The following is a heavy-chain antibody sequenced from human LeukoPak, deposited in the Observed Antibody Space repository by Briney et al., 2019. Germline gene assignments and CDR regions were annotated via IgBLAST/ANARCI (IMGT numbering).Heavy chain of an antibody. J-gene: IGHJ4*02. CDR3: AKQPLNDYIWEN. D-gene: IGHD3-16*01. Sequence: GGSLRLSWATSGXTFNNYAMTWVRQAPGKGLEWVSTISGSGAATYYADSVKGRFTISRDNSKNTMYLQMTSLRAEDTAVYYCAKQPLNDYIWENWGQGTLVTVSS. V-gene: IGHV3-23*01. CDR1: GXTFNNYA. CDR2: ISGSGAAT.